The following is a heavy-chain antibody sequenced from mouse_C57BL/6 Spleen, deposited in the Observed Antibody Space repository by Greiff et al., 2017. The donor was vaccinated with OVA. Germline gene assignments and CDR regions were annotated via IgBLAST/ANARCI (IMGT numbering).Heavy chain of an antibody. V-gene: IGHV1-19*01. J-gene: IGHJ2*01. CDR1: GYTFTDYY. CDR2: INPYNGGT. D-gene: IGHD2-2*01. CDR3: AKELTMVS. Sequence: EVKLQESGPVLVKPGASVKMSCKASGYTFTDYYMNWVKQSHGKSLEWIGVINPYNGGTSYNQKFKGKATLTVDKSSSTAYMELNSLTSEDSAVYYCAKELTMVSWGQGTTLTVSS.